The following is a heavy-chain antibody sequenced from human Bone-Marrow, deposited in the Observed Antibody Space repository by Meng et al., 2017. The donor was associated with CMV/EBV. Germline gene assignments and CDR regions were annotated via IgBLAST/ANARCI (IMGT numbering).Heavy chain of an antibody. Sequence: SETLSLTCTASGGSISSYYWSWIRQPPGKGLEWIGYIYYSGSTNYNPSLKSRVTISVDTSKNQFSLKLSSVTAADTAVYYCARDHSSSWYGWYFDLWGRGTLVTVSS. J-gene: IGHJ2*01. CDR2: IYYSGST. CDR3: ARDHSSSWYGWYFDL. D-gene: IGHD6-13*01. V-gene: IGHV4-59*01. CDR1: GGSISSYY.